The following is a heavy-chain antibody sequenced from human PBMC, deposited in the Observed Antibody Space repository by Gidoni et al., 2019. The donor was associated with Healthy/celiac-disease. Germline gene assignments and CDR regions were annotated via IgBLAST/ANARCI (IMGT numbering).Heavy chain of an antibody. CDR1: GFTFSSYA. D-gene: IGHD6-6*01. J-gene: IGHJ6*02. V-gene: IGHV3-30*04. Sequence: QVQLVESGGGVVQPGRSLSLSCAASGFTFSSYALHWVRQAPGKGLEWVAVISYDGSNKYYADSVKGRFTIARDNSKNTLYLQMNILRAEDTAVYYCASPSARSSRWYYYYGMDVWGQGTTVTVSS. CDR3: ASPSARSSRWYYYYGMDV. CDR2: ISYDGSNK.